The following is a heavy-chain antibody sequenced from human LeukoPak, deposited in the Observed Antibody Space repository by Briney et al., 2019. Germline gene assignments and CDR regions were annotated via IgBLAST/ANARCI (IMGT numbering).Heavy chain of an antibody. Sequence: SETLSLTCTVSGGSISSYYWSWIRQPPGKGLEWIGYIYYSGSTNYNPSLKSRVTISVDTSKNQFSLKLSSVTAADTAVYYCARLYGDLFDIWGQGTMVTVSS. CDR2: IYYSGST. CDR3: ARLYGDLFDI. D-gene: IGHD3-10*01. V-gene: IGHV4-59*01. CDR1: GGSISSYY. J-gene: IGHJ3*02.